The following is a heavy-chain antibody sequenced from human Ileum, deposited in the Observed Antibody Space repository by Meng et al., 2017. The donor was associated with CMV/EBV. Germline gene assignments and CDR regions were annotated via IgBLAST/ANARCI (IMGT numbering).Heavy chain of an antibody. V-gene: IGHV3-7*01. CDR3: ARDPGYSSFDY. D-gene: IGHD6-13*01. J-gene: IGHJ4*02. Sequence: EGSLRLSCAASGFTFGSYWMSWVRQAPGKEPEFVANINQDGSIRSYLDSVKGRFTISRDNAKASFYLHMNSLGPEDSAMYYCARDPGYSSFDYWGQGTLVTVSS. CDR1: GFTFGSYW. CDR2: INQDGSIR.